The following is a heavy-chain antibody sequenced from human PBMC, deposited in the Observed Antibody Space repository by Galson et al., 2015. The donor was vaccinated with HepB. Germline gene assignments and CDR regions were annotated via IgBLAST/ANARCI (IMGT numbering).Heavy chain of an antibody. CDR2: FVPQNGKT. V-gene: IGHV1-24*01. Sequence: SVKVSCKVSGYSRSERSEVSIHWVRQAPGKGLEWMGGFVPQNGKTVYAQKFQGRVTMTEDTSTDTAYMDLSSLRPEDTAMYYCTTRGWRVGSFGTIMGGNWFDPWGQGTLVTVSS. CDR1: GYSRSERSEVS. CDR3: TTRGWRVGSFGTIMGGNWFDP. D-gene: IGHD1/OR15-1a*01. J-gene: IGHJ5*02.